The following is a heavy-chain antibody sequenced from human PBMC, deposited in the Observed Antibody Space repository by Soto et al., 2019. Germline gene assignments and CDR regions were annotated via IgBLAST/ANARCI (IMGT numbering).Heavy chain of an antibody. J-gene: IGHJ4*02. CDR1: GGTISSWY. CDR3: ARTIGGYSGYDDY. D-gene: IGHD5-12*01. V-gene: IGHV4-59*01. Sequence: SETLPLTCTVSGGTISSWYWSWIRQPPGKGLEWIGYIYYTGSTNYNPSLKSRVTISIDTSKNQFSLKLSSVTAADTAVYYCARTIGGYSGYDDYWGQGTLVTVSS. CDR2: IYYTGST.